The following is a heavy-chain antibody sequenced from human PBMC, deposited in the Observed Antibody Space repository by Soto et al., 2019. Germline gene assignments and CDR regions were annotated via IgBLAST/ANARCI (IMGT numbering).Heavy chain of an antibody. J-gene: IGHJ6*02. CDR2: INPNSGGT. V-gene: IGHV1-2*04. CDR3: ARALVYYYDSRFYGMDV. Sequence: ASVKVSCKASGYTFTGYYMHWVRQAPGQGLEWMGWINPNSGGTNYAQKFQGWVTMTRDTSISTAYMELSRLRSDDTAVYYCARALVYYYDSRFYGMDVWAQGTTVTVSS. D-gene: IGHD3-22*01. CDR1: GYTFTGYY.